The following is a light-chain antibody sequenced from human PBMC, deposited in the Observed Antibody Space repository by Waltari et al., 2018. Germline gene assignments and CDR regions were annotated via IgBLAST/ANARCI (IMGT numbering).Light chain of an antibody. Sequence: IVLTQSPVLLSLCPGERDTVACRASQNVDNYLALYQLKPGQAPRLVIYDAANRATGMPGRFSGSRSGTDFTLTISSPEPEDSAVYYRQQRTDWPPSPLGQGTRLEIK. J-gene: IGKJ5*01. CDR3: QQRTDWPPSP. V-gene: IGKV3-11*01. CDR2: DAA. CDR1: QNVDNY.